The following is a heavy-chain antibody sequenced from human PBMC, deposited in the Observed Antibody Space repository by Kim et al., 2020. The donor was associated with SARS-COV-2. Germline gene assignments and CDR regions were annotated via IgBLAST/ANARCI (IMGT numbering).Heavy chain of an antibody. CDR1: GFTFSSYS. CDR2: ISSSSSYI. D-gene: IGHD2-2*01. V-gene: IGHV3-21*01. CDR3: ARADIVVVPAGLDRVDV. Sequence: GGSLRLSCAASGFTFSSYSMNWVRQAPGKGLEWVSSISSSSSYIYYADSVKGRFTISRDNAKNSLYLQMNSLRAEDTAVYYCARADIVVVPAGLDRVDVWGQGTTVTVSS. J-gene: IGHJ6*02.